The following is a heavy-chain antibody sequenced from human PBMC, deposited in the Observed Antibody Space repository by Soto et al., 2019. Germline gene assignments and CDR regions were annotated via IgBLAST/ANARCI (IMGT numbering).Heavy chain of an antibody. Sequence: EVQLVESGGGLVQPGASLRLSCAASGFTFDYYWMHWVRQAPGKGLVWVSRVHSGGTTTTYADSVKGRFTISRDNARNTVSLQMSSLRAEDTAIYYGARGDRGGFDLWGHGTMVTVSS. J-gene: IGHJ3*01. V-gene: IGHV3-74*01. CDR2: VHSGGTTT. D-gene: IGHD3-10*01. CDR3: ARGDRGGFDL. CDR1: GFTFDYYW.